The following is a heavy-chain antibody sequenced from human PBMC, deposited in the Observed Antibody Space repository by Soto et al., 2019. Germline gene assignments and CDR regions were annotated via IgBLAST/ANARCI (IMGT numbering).Heavy chain of an antibody. J-gene: IGHJ4*02. CDR1: GYTFIGYY. D-gene: IGHD2-2*01. V-gene: IGHV1-2*02. Sequence: QVQLGQSGAEVKNPGASVKVSCKPSGYTFIGYYMHWVRQAPGQGLELMGWINPNSGGTNYAQKFQGRVTMTRDTSINTAYMELSGLRSDDTAVYYGERAVLPAASFDNWGQGTLVTVSS. CDR2: INPNSGGT. CDR3: ERAVLPAASFDN.